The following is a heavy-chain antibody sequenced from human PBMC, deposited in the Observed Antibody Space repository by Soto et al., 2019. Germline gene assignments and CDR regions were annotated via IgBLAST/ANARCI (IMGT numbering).Heavy chain of an antibody. CDR1: ESKLKDYW. D-gene: IGHD5-18*01. J-gene: IGHJ4*02. CDR3: ARGGPYNYGPRGSRVADF. V-gene: IGHV3-74*01. CDR2: INVDGTSA. Sequence: EVQLVESGGGLVQRGGSLRLPGEAPESKLKDYWMHGFRKFRGKGLVWVARINVDGTSASYSDSVKGRFTISRDNAKNTVYLLMNSLRAEDSAVYYCARGGPYNYGPRGSRVADFWGLGTLVTLSS.